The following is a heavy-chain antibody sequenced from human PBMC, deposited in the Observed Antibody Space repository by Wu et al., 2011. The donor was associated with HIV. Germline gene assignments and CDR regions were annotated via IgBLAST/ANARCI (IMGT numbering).Heavy chain of an antibody. J-gene: IGHJ4*02. CDR1: GKGFPTSI. CDR3: ARGDNLPLTKRYYFHY. V-gene: IGHV1-18*01. D-gene: IGHD1-1*01. CDR2: INGYNGNS. Sequence: QVQLVQSGDEVKKPGASVKVSCKASGKGFPTSIVTWVRQAPGQGLEWLGWINGYNGNSRYRQNFQDRVSMSTDSATTTAYMELRSLRSDDTAVYYCARGDNLPLTKRYYFHYWGQGTLVTVSS.